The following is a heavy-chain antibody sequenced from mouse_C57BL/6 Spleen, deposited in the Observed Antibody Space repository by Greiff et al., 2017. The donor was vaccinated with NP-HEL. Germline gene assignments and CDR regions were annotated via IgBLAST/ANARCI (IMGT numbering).Heavy chain of an antibody. CDR3: ARRGYDYDAMDY. Sequence: QVQLQQPGAELVKPRASVKMSCKASGYTFTSYWITWVKQRPGQGLEWIGDIYPGSGSTNYNEKFKSKATLTVDTSSSTAYMQLSSLTSEDSAVYYCARRGYDYDAMDYWGQGTSVTVSS. V-gene: IGHV1-55*01. CDR2: IYPGSGST. CDR1: GYTFTSYW. J-gene: IGHJ4*01.